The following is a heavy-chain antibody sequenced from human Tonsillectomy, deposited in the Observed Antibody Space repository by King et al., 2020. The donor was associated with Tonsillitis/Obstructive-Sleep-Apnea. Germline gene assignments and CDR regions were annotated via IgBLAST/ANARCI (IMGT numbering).Heavy chain of an antibody. D-gene: IGHD6-6*01. CDR3: AKDGLRQQLVRFGWFDP. J-gene: IGHJ5*02. Sequence: VQLVESGGVVVQPGGSLRLSCAASGFTFDDYTMHWVRQAPGKGLEWVSLISWDGGSTYYADSVKGRFTISRDNSKNSLYLQMNSLRTEDTALYYCAKDGLRQQLVRFGWFDPWGQGTLVTVSS. CDR1: GFTFDDYT. V-gene: IGHV3-43*01. CDR2: ISWDGGST.